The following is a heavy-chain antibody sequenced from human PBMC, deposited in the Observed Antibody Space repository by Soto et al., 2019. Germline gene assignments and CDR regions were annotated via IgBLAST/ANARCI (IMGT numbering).Heavy chain of an antibody. J-gene: IGHJ4*02. CDR3: VRGSNAWIGVDY. CDR1: GFIFSSYW. V-gene: IGHV3-74*01. Sequence: EVQLVESGGGLVQPGGSLRLSCAVSGFIFSSYWMHWVRQAPGKGLVWVSRMNTDGSSRTYADSVEGRFTISRDNAKNTLYLQIDSLRDEDTAVYFCVRGSNAWIGVDYWGQGTLATVSS. CDR2: MNTDGSSR. D-gene: IGHD6-19*01.